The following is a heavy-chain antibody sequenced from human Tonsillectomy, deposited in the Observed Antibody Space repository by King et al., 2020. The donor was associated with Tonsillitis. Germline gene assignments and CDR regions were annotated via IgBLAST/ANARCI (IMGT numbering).Heavy chain of an antibody. J-gene: IGHJ3*02. CDR3: ARTSYDFWSGYPRDAFDI. V-gene: IGHV4-61*02. CDR2: IYPSEST. D-gene: IGHD3-3*01. Sequence: QVQLQESGPGLVKPSQTLSLTCPVSGGSISSGSYYWSWIRQPAGKGLEWIGRIYPSESTNYNPSLKSRVTMSLDTSKNQFSLKLNSVTAADTAVYYCARTSYDFWSGYPRDAFDIWGLGTMVTVSS. CDR1: GGSISSGSYY.